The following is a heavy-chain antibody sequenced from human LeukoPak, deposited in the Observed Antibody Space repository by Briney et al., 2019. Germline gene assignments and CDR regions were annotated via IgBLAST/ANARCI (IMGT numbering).Heavy chain of an antibody. J-gene: IGHJ4*02. V-gene: IGHV3-23*01. CDR3: PKDTSIGKYLTDGVCSTLDY. CDR2: SSDSEDYT. D-gene: IGHD2-8*01. CDR1: IYIHRSYY. Sequence: GVSLRLPCGGWIYIHRSYYRFGVRHAPGEGLEWVSVSSDSEDYTSYADSVGGRFTLSRENSGNTLYLQVISLRPEHTAVYYCPKDTSIGKYLTDGVCSTLDYWGEGTLVTVSS.